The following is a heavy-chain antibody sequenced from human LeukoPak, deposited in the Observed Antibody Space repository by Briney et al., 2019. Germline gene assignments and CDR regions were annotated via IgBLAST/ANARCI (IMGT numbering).Heavy chain of an antibody. J-gene: IGHJ4*02. V-gene: IGHV4-59*01. Sequence: SETLSLTCTVSGGSISNSYWSWIRQPPGKGLEWIGFFHDSESTNYNPSLKSRVSISLDTSKNQASLWLSSVTAADTAVYYCARGDASGRPGIGFDFWGQGTLVTVSS. CDR2: FHDSEST. D-gene: IGHD1-26*01. CDR3: ARGDASGRPGIGFDF. CDR1: GGSISNSY.